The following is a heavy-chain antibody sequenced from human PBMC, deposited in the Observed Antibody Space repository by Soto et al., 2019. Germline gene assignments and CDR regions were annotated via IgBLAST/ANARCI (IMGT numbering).Heavy chain of an antibody. J-gene: IGHJ4*02. Sequence: GGSLRLSGAASGFIFSSFGRHWVRQAPGKGLEWVAHIWYDGSNTYYADSVKGRFTISRDNXKNTMYMQMNSLRAEDTAVYYCAKDLYYYDSSGYYYQFDYWGQGTLVTVSS. CDR3: AKDLYYYDSSGYYYQFDY. CDR2: IWYDGSNT. D-gene: IGHD3-22*01. V-gene: IGHV3-33*06. CDR1: GFIFSSFG.